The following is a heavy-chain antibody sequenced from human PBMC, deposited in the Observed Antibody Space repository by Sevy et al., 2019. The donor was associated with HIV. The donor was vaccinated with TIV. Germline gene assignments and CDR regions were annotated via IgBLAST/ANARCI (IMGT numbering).Heavy chain of an antibody. CDR1: GFTFSNFA. D-gene: IGHD5-18*01. V-gene: IGHV3-23*01. J-gene: IGHJ4*02. Sequence: GGSLRLSCAASGFTFSNFAMGWVRQAPRKGLDWISVISGTGDYTYYADSVKGRFTISRDNSKNTLFLQMNSLRAEDTAIFYCAKKMGGGSGMAFLVDYWGQGTLVTVSS. CDR2: ISGTGDYT. CDR3: AKKMGGGSGMAFLVDY.